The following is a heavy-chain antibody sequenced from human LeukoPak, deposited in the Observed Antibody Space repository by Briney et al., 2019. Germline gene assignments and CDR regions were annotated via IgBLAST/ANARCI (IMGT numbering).Heavy chain of an antibody. Sequence: SETLSLTCTVSGGSISSYYWSWIRQPAGKGLEWIGRIYTSGSTNYNPSLKSRVTMSVDTSKNQFSLKLSSVTAADTAVYYCARDGWYGDYTYAFDIWGQGTMVTVSS. CDR3: ARDGWYGDYTYAFDI. CDR2: IYTSGST. D-gene: IGHD4-17*01. CDR1: GGSISSYY. J-gene: IGHJ3*02. V-gene: IGHV4-4*07.